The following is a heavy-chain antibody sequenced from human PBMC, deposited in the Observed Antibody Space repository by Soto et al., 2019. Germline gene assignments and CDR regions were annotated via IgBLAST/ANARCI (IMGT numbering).Heavy chain of an antibody. D-gene: IGHD2-21*01. CDR3: ARHAVSVIGYYGMDG. Sequence: GETLKISCKGSVYTFTTHCIAWVRQMPGKGLEWMWIIYPGDSDTRYSPSFQGQVTISADKPTSSAYLQWSSLKASDSAMYYCARHAVSVIGYYGMDGWGQGTTGTVSS. V-gene: IGHV5-51*01. J-gene: IGHJ6*02. CDR2: IYPGDSDT. CDR1: VYTFTTHC.